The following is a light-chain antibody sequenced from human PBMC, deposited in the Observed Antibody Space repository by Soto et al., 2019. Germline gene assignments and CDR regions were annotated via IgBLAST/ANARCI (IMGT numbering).Light chain of an antibody. J-gene: IGLJ1*01. CDR2: EVS. Sequence: QSALTQPASVSGSPGQSITISCTGTSSDVVGYNYVSWYQQHPGKAPKLMIYEVSNRPSGVSNRFSGSKSGNTASLTISGLQAEDEADYYCSSYTSSSTPYVFGTGTKLTVL. CDR3: SSYTSSSTPYV. CDR1: SSDVVGYNY. V-gene: IGLV2-14*01.